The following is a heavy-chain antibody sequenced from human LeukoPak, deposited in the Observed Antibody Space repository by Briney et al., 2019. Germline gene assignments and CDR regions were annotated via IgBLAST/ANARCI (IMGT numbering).Heavy chain of an antibody. CDR2: MSSGGETT. D-gene: IGHD3-10*01. CDR1: GFTFSTYA. Sequence: GGCLRLSCEASGFTFSTYAMTWVRQAPGGGLEWVSAMSSGGETTYYADAVKGRFTISRDNSKNTLYLQMNSLRGEDTAVYYCARENGGSGSYDPSYYYGMDVWGQGTTVTVSS. CDR3: ARENGGSGSYDPSYYYGMDV. V-gene: IGHV3-23*01. J-gene: IGHJ6*02.